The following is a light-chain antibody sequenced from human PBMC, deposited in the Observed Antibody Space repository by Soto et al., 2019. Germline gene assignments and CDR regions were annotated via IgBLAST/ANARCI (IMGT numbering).Light chain of an antibody. CDR3: QQRRSWPLT. CDR2: DAS. CDR1: QSVGTY. J-gene: IGKJ4*01. Sequence: EMVLTQSPATLSLSPGERATLSCRASQSVGTYFAWYQQTPGPTPRLLIYDASNRATGIPARFSGSGSGTEFTHTISSLEPEDFAVYYFQQRRSWPLTFGGGTNVEIK. V-gene: IGKV3-11*01.